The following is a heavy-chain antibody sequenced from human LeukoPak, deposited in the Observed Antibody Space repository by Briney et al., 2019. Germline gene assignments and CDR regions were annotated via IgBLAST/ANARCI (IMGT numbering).Heavy chain of an antibody. Sequence: VASVKVSCKASGYTFTGYYMHWVRQAPGQGLEWMGRIIPILGIANYAQKFQGRVTITADKSTSTAYMELSSLRSEDTAVYYCASVYDFWSGYLVHWGQGTLVTVSS. CDR2: IIPILGIA. D-gene: IGHD3-3*01. CDR1: GYTFTGYY. V-gene: IGHV1-69*02. J-gene: IGHJ4*02. CDR3: ASVYDFWSGYLVH.